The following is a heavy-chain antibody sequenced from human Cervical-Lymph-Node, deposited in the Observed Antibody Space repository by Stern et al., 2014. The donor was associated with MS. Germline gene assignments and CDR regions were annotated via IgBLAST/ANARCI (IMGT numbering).Heavy chain of an antibody. CDR2: IYPGDSDT. CDR1: GDSFTNYW. J-gene: IGHJ3*02. D-gene: IGHD2-15*01. V-gene: IGHV5-51*01. Sequence: EMQLVESGAEVKKPGESLKISCKGSGDSFTNYWIGWGRQMPGKGLEWMGSIYPGDSDTRYSPSFQGQVTISADKSISTAYLQWSSLKASDTAMYYCARPVASSLGAFDIWGQGTMVTVSS. CDR3: ARPVASSLGAFDI.